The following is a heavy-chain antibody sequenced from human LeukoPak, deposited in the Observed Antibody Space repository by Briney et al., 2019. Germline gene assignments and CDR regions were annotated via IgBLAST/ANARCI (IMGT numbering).Heavy chain of an antibody. CDR2: ISSSGSTI. CDR1: GFTLSSYE. D-gene: IGHD3-9*01. J-gene: IGHJ4*02. V-gene: IGHV3-48*03. Sequence: PGGSLRLSCAASGFTLSSYEMNWVRQAPGKGLEWVSYISSSGSTIYYADSVKGRFTISRDNAKNSLYLQMNSLRAEDTAVYYCARAFGWFTFDYWGQGTLVTVSS. CDR3: ARAFGWFTFDY.